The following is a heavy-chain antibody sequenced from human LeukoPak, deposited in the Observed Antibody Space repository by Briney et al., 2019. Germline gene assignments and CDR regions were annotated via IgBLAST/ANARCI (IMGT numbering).Heavy chain of an antibody. J-gene: IGHJ4*02. V-gene: IGHV1-46*01. Sequence: ASVKVSCKASGYTFTGYYMHWVRQAPGQGLEWMGIINPSGGSTSYAQKFQGRVTMTRDTSTSTVYMELSSLRSEDTAVYYCARDRLLIYSGYDLADYWGQGTLVTVSS. CDR2: INPSGGST. D-gene: IGHD5-12*01. CDR1: GYTFTGYY. CDR3: ARDRLLIYSGYDLADY.